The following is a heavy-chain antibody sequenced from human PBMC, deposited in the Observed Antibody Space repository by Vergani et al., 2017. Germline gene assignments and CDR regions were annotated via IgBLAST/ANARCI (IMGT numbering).Heavy chain of an antibody. D-gene: IGHD6-6*01. Sequence: EVQLLESGGGLVQPGGSLRLSCAASGFTFSSYAMSWVRQAPGKGLEWVSAISGSGGSTYYADSVKGRFTISRDNSKNTLYLQMNSLRAEDTAVYYCATTPSLLSSGRWFDPWGQGTLVTVSS. CDR1: GFTFSSYA. CDR2: ISGSGGST. V-gene: IGHV3-23*01. CDR3: ATTPSLLSSGRWFDP. J-gene: IGHJ5*02.